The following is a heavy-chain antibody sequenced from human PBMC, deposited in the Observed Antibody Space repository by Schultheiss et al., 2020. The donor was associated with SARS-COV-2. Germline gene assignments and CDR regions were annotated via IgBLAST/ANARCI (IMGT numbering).Heavy chain of an antibody. V-gene: IGHV4-39*07. Sequence: SQTLSLTCTVSGGSISSSSYYWGWIRQPPGKGLEWIGSIYYSGSTYYNPSLKSRVTISVDTSKNQFSLKLSSVTAADTAVYYCARGRSDSSGYAVDYWGQGTLVTVSS. CDR3: ARGRSDSSGYAVDY. J-gene: IGHJ4*02. CDR2: IYYSGST. D-gene: IGHD3-22*01. CDR1: GGSISSSSYY.